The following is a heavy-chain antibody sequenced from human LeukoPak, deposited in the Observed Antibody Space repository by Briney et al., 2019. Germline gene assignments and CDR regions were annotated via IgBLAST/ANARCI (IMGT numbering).Heavy chain of an antibody. CDR3: ARAIPYYDYVWDP. Sequence: QSGGSLRLSCAASGFTFSSYWMHWVRQAPGKGLVWVSRINSDGSSTSYADSVKGRFTISRGNAKNTLYLQMNSLRAEDTAVYYCARAIPYYDYVWDPWGQGTLVTVSS. V-gene: IGHV3-74*01. CDR2: INSDGSST. D-gene: IGHD3-16*01. J-gene: IGHJ5*02. CDR1: GFTFSSYW.